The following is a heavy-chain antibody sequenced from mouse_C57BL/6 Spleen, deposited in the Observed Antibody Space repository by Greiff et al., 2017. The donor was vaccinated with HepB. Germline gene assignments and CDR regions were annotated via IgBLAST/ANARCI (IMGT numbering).Heavy chain of an antibody. D-gene: IGHD1-1*01. Sequence: EVQLQESGPGLVKPSQSLSLTCSVTGYSITSGYYWNWIRQFPGNKLEWMGYISYDGSNNYNPSLKNRISITRDTSKNQFFLKLNSVTTEDTATYYCASFGSSYFAYWGQGTLVTVSA. CDR2: ISYDGSN. J-gene: IGHJ3*01. CDR1: GYSITSGYY. V-gene: IGHV3-6*01. CDR3: ASFGSSYFAY.